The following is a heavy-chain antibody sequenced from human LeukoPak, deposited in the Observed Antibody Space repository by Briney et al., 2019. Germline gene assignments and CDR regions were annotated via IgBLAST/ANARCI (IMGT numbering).Heavy chain of an antibody. V-gene: IGHV3-72*01. J-gene: IGHJ3*02. D-gene: IGHD1-26*01. CDR3: ARLGRGSSDAFDI. Sequence: PGGSLRLFCAASGFTFSDHYMEWVREAPGKGLEWGGRTRNKANSYTTEYGESVKGRFTISRDDSKNSLYLQMNSLKTEDTAVYYCARLGRGSSDAFDIWGQRTMVTVSS. CDR2: TRNKANSYTT. CDR1: GFTFSDHY.